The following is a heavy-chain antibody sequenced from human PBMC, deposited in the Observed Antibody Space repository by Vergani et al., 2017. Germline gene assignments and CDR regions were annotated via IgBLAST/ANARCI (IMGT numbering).Heavy chain of an antibody. CDR3: ATPQKVTTGGMEV. CDR2: VDTEDGET. Sequence: EVQLVQSGAEVKKPGATMKISCKVSGYTFTDHYMHWVKQAPGKGLEWMGLVDTEDGETIYAEKFKGRVTIAADTSTDTAHLELSSLRSEDTAVYYCATPQKVTTGGMEVWGQGTTVIVSS. D-gene: IGHD4-17*01. CDR1: GYTFTDHY. V-gene: IGHV1-69-2*01. J-gene: IGHJ6*02.